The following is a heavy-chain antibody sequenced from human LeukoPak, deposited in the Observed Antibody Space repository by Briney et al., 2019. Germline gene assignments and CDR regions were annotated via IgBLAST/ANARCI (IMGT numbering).Heavy chain of an antibody. CDR3: ARERYYYDSTSEGNY. CDR1: GGSISSSSYC. D-gene: IGHD3-22*01. Sequence: RASETLSLTCIVSGGSISSSSYCWGWIRQPPGKGLEWIGSIYNSGNTYYNPSLKSRVTISVDTSKNQFSLKLSSVTAADTAVYYCARERYYYDSTSEGNYWGQGTLVTVSS. CDR2: IYNSGNT. J-gene: IGHJ4*02. V-gene: IGHV4-39*01.